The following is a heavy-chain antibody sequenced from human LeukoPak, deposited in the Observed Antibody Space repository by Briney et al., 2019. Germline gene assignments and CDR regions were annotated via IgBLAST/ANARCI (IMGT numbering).Heavy chain of an antibody. CDR1: GGSISSGGYY. D-gene: IGHD2/OR15-2a*01. CDR2: IYYSGST. J-gene: IGHJ4*02. V-gene: IGHV4-31*03. Sequence: SQTLSLTCTASGGSISSGGYYWSWIRQHPGKGLEWIGYIYYSGSTYYNPSLKSRVTISVDTSKNQFSLKLSSVTAADTAVYYCARFLRTPVKAEAMTDYWGQGTLVTVSS. CDR3: ARFLRTPVKAEAMTDY.